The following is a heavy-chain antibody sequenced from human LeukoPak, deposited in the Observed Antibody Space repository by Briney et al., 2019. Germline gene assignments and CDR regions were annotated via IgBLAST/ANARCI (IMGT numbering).Heavy chain of an antibody. CDR2: INHSGST. V-gene: IGHV4-34*01. Sequence: SETLSLTCAVSGGSISSGGYYWSWIRQPPGKGLEWIGEINHSGSTNYNPSLKSRVTISVDTSKNQFSLKLSSVTAADTAVYYCARGSAVRGVIRYYFDYWGQGTLVTVSS. J-gene: IGHJ4*02. D-gene: IGHD3-10*01. CDR1: GGSISSGGYY. CDR3: ARGSAVRGVIRYYFDY.